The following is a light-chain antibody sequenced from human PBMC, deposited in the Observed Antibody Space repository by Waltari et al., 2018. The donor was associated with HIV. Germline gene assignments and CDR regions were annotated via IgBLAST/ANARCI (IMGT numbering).Light chain of an antibody. CDR2: GNK. CDR1: TSHNGADYD. Sequence: QSVLTQPPSVSGAPGQRVTISCPRSTSHNGADYDVHWYQQIPGTAPKPHISGNKNRPSAVPERFSASKSGTSASLTITGLQAEDEAEYFCQSYDITLSASVVFGGGTKLAVL. CDR3: QSYDITLSASVV. V-gene: IGLV1-40*01. J-gene: IGLJ2*01.